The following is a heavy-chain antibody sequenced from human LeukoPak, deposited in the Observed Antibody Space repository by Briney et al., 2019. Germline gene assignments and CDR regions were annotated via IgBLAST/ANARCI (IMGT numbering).Heavy chain of an antibody. CDR1: GGSISSYY. J-gene: IGHJ3*02. Sequence: SETLSLTCTGSGGSISSYYWSWIRQPPGKGMEWIGRIYTSGSTNYNPSLKSRVTISVDTSKNQFSLKLSSVTAADTAVYYCARDQPIYDSSGYWSGDAFDIWGQGTMVTVSS. D-gene: IGHD3-22*01. V-gene: IGHV4-4*08. CDR2: IYTSGST. CDR3: ARDQPIYDSSGYWSGDAFDI.